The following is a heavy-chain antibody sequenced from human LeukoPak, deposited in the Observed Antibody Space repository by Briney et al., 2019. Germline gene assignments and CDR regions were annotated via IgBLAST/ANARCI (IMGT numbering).Heavy chain of an antibody. D-gene: IGHD2/OR15-2a*01. CDR3: TKENSTWDLVIWFDS. CDR1: GFTLYKNS. CDR2: SSAGST. J-gene: IGHJ5*01. Sequence: PGGSLRLSPAASGFTLYKNSTRSVPHAPREGLEWVESSSAGSTYYADSVEGRFTISRDNFKDTLYLEMNSLRAEDTATYYCTKENSTWDLVIWFDSWGQGTPVTVSS. V-gene: IGHV3-23*01.